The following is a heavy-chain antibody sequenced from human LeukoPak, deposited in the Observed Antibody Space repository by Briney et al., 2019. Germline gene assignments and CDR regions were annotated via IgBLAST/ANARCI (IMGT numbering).Heavy chain of an antibody. Sequence: SETLSLTCTVSGASLSSGSYYWSWIRQPAGKGLEWIGRIYPSGSTDYNPSLKSRVTISIDTSKNQFSLKQSSVTAADTAVYYCARDIRSGWHDAFDIWGQGTIVTVSS. V-gene: IGHV4-61*02. J-gene: IGHJ3*02. CDR3: ARDIRSGWHDAFDI. D-gene: IGHD6-19*01. CDR2: IYPSGST. CDR1: GASLSSGSYY.